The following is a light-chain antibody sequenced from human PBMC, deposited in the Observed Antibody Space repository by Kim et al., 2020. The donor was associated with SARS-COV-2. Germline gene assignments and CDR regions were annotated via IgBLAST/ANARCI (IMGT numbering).Light chain of an antibody. CDR3: QQSYSTRWT. Sequence: GSVGDGVTITCRASQSISSYLNWYQQKPGKAPKLLIYAASSLQSGVPSRFSGSGSGTDFTLTISSLQPEDFATYYCQQSYSTRWTFGQGTKVDIK. CDR2: AAS. CDR1: QSISSY. J-gene: IGKJ1*01. V-gene: IGKV1-39*01.